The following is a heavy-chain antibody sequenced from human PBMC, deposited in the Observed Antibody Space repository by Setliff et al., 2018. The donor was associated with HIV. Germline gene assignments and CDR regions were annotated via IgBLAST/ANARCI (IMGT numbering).Heavy chain of an antibody. CDR3: ARTKDCSSSSCPGTHHYYYMDV. J-gene: IGHJ6*03. V-gene: IGHV4-39*01. Sequence: SETLSLTCTVSGGSISSDYYFWGWIRQPPGKGLEWIGTIYYSGSTYFNPPLKSRLTISVDTPKNQFSLKLSSVTAADTAVYYCARTKDCSSSSCPGTHHYYYMDVWGKGTTVTVSS. D-gene: IGHD2-2*01. CDR2: IYYSGST. CDR1: GGSISSDYYF.